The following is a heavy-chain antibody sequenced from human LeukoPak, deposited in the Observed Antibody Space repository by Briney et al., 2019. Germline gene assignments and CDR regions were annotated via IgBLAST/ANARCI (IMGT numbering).Heavy chain of an antibody. D-gene: IGHD2-15*01. Sequence: SETLSLTCAVYGGSFSGYYWSWIRQPPGKGLEWIGEINHSGSTNYNPSLKSRVTISVDTSKNQFSLKLSSVTAADTAVYYCARRHGVLSWFDRWGQGTLVTVSS. CDR3: ARRHGVLSWFDR. J-gene: IGHJ5*02. V-gene: IGHV4-34*01. CDR2: INHSGST. CDR1: GGSFSGYY.